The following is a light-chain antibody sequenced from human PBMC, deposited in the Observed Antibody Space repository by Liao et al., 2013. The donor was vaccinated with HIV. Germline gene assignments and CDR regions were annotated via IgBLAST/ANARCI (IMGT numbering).Light chain of an antibody. CDR2: QDS. CDR1: KLGDKY. V-gene: IGLV3-1*01. CDR3: QAWDSSTVV. J-gene: IGLJ2*01. Sequence: SYVLTQPPSVSVSPGQTASIPCSGDKLGDKYACWYQQKPGQSPVLLIYQDSKRPSGIPERFSGSNSGNTATLTISGTQAMDEADYYCQAWDSSTVVFGGGTKLTVL.